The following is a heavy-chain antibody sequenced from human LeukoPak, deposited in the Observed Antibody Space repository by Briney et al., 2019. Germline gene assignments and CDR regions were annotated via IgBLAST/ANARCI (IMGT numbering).Heavy chain of an antibody. J-gene: IGHJ4*02. CDR3: ARGIDSTYHRVFDY. Sequence: SQTLSLTCTVSGGSISSYYWSWIRQPAGKGLEWIGRIYTSGSTNYNPSLKSRVTMSVDTSKNQFSLKLSSVTAADTAVYYCARGIDSTYHRVFDYWGQGTLVTVSS. V-gene: IGHV4-4*07. CDR2: IYTSGST. D-gene: IGHD1-1*01. CDR1: GGSISSYY.